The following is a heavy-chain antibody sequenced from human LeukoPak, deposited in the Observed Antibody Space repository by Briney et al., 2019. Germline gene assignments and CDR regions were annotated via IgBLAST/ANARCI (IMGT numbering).Heavy chain of an antibody. D-gene: IGHD4-17*01. CDR3: ARETYGRFDY. Sequence: GGSLRLSCAASGFTFSDYYMSWIRQAPGKGLEWVSYISSSSTYTDCADSVKGRFTISRDNAKNSLYLQMNSLRAEDTAMYYCARETYGRFDYWGQGTLVTVSS. CDR2: ISSSSTYT. J-gene: IGHJ4*02. CDR1: GFTFSDYY. V-gene: IGHV3-11*05.